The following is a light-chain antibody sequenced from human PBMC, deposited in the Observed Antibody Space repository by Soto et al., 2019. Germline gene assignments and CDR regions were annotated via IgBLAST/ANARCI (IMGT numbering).Light chain of an antibody. V-gene: IGLV2-23*01. CDR1: SSDVGTYNL. CDR2: EGS. Sequence: QSVLTQPASLSGSPGQSITISCIGISSDVGTYNLVSWYQQHPGKAPKLMIYEGSKRPSGVSVRFSGSKSGNTASLTISGLQAEDEADCYCCSYTRSSTLGVFGTGTKLTVL. J-gene: IGLJ1*01. CDR3: CSYTRSSTLGV.